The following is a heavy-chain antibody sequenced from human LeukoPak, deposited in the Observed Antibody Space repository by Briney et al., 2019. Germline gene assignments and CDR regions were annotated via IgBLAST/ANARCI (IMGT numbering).Heavy chain of an antibody. CDR2: INPNSGGT. CDR3: ASWPPYYYGSGSYYYFDY. CDR1: GYTFTGYY. V-gene: IGHV1-2*02. J-gene: IGHJ4*02. D-gene: IGHD3-10*01. Sequence: ASVKVSCKASGYTFTGYYMHWVRQAPGQGLEWMGWINPNSGGTNYAQKFQGRVTMTRDTSISTAYMELSRLRSDDTAVYYCASWPPYYYGSGSYYYFDYWGQGTLVTVSS.